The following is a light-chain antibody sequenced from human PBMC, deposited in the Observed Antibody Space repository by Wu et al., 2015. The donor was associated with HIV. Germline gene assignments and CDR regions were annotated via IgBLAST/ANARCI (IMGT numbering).Light chain of an antibody. V-gene: IGKV3-11*01. CDR1: QSVSSY. CDR2: DAS. Sequence: EIVLTQSPATLSLSPGERATLSCRASQSVSSYLAWYQQKFGQAPRLLIYDASNRATGISARFSGSGSGTDFTLTISSLEPEDFAVYFCQQYRTFGPGTKVDIK. CDR3: QQYRT. J-gene: IGKJ3*01.